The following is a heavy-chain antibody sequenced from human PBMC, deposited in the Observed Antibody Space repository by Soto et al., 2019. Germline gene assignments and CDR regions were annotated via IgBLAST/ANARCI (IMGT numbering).Heavy chain of an antibody. CDR3: ARSHGEDGYNLGFYVY. Sequence: SVKVSCKASGGTFSSYAISWVRQAPGQGLEWMGGIIPIFGTANYALKFQGRVTITADESTSTAYMELSSLRSGDTAVYYCARSHGEDGYNLGFYVYWGQGTLVTVSS. CDR2: IIPIFGTA. V-gene: IGHV1-69*13. J-gene: IGHJ4*02. D-gene: IGHD5-12*01. CDR1: GGTFSSYA.